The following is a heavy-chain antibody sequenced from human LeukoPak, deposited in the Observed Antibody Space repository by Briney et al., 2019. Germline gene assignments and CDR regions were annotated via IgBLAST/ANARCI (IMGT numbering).Heavy chain of an antibody. J-gene: IGHJ4*02. CDR3: ARLLGYCSSTSCYFDY. Sequence: GGSLRLSCAASGFTFSSYSMNWVRQAPGKGLEWFSSISSSSSYIYYADSVKGRFTISRDNAKNSLYLQMNSLRAEDTAVYYCARLLGYCSSTSCYFDYWGQGTLITVSS. V-gene: IGHV3-21*01. D-gene: IGHD2-2*01. CDR1: GFTFSSYS. CDR2: ISSSSSYI.